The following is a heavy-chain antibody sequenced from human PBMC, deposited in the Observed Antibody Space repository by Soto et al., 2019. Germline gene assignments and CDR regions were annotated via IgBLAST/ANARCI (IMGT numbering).Heavy chain of an antibody. D-gene: IGHD3-3*01. CDR2: IYHSGST. J-gene: IGHJ3*01. V-gene: IGHV4-30-2*01. CDR1: GGSISSGGYS. CDR3: ARARRDVLRFLEWQGAFDF. Sequence: PSETLSLTCAVSGGSISSGGYSWSWMRQPPGKGLEWIGYIYHSGSTYYNPSLKSRVTIPVDRSKNHFSLKLSSVTAADTALYYCARARRDVLRFLEWQGAFDFWAQGTMVTVSS.